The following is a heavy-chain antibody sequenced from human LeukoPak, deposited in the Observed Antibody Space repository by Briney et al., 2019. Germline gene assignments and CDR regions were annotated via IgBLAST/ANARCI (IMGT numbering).Heavy chain of an antibody. CDR3: ARGVPTLSSWFDY. Sequence: PGGSLRLSCAASGFTFDDYAMHWVRQAPGKGLEWGSGISWNSGSIGYADSVKGRFTISRDNPKNSLYLQMNSLRAEDTALYYCARGVPTLSSWFDYWGQGTLVTVSS. J-gene: IGHJ4*02. CDR2: ISWNSGSI. CDR1: GFTFDDYA. D-gene: IGHD6-13*01. V-gene: IGHV3-9*01.